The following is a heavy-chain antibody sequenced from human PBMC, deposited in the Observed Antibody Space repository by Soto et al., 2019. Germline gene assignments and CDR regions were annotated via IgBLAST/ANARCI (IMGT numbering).Heavy chain of an antibody. V-gene: IGHV1-46*01. CDR2: INPSGGST. Sequence: PGQGLEWMGIINPSGGSTSYAQKFQGRVTMARDTSTSTVYMELSSLRSEDTAVYYCARQYCSGGSCYTLDYWGQGTLVTVSS. CDR3: ARQYCSGGSCYTLDY. D-gene: IGHD2-15*01. J-gene: IGHJ4*02.